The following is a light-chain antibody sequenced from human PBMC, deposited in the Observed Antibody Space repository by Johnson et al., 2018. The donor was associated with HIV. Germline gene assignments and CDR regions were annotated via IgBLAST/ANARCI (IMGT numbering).Light chain of an antibody. Sequence: QSVLTQPPSVSAAPGQKVTISCSGSSSNIGNNYVSWYQQLPGTAPKLHIYDNNKRPSGIPDRFSGYKSGTSATLGITGLQTGDEADYYCGTWDSSLSALYVFGTGTKVTVL. J-gene: IGLJ1*01. CDR3: GTWDSSLSALYV. CDR1: SSNIGNNY. V-gene: IGLV1-51*01. CDR2: DNN.